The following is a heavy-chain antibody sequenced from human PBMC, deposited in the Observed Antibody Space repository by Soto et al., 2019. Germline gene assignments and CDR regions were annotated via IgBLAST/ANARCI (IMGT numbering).Heavy chain of an antibody. CDR2: IKQDGSEK. V-gene: IGHV3-7*03. Sequence: PGGSLRLSCAASGFTFSSYWMSWVRQAPGKGLEWVANIKQDGSEKYYVDSVKGRFTISRDNAKNSLYLQMNSLRAEDTAVYYCARVMSAYYDILTGALLFDYWGQGTLVTVSS. J-gene: IGHJ4*02. CDR3: ARVMSAYYDILTGALLFDY. CDR1: GFTFSSYW. D-gene: IGHD3-9*01.